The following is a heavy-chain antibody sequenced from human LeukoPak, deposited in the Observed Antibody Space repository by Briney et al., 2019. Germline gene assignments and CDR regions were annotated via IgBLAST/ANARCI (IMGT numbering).Heavy chain of an antibody. CDR3: ARGNGETVSTSLNWFDP. Sequence: ASVKVSCKASGYTFTSYGTNWVRQAPGQGLEWMGWISAYNGNTKYAQKFQGTVTMTTDTSTTTAYMELRSLRYDDTAVYYCARGNGETVSTSLNWFDPWGQGTLVTVSS. V-gene: IGHV1-18*01. CDR2: ISAYNGNT. D-gene: IGHD5/OR15-5a*01. CDR1: GYTFTSYG. J-gene: IGHJ5*02.